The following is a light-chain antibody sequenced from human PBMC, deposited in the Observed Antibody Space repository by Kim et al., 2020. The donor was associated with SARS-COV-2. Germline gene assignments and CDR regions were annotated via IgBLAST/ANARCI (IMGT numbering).Light chain of an antibody. V-gene: IGKV3-20*01. CDR1: QSVSSSY. CDR3: QQYGSSPKLT. CDR2: GAS. J-gene: IGKJ4*01. Sequence: AGKRAPRSGRASQSVSSSYLAWYQQKPGQAPRLLIYGASSRATGIPDRFSGSGSGTDFTLTISRLEPEDFAVYYCQQYGSSPKLTFGGGTKVDIK.